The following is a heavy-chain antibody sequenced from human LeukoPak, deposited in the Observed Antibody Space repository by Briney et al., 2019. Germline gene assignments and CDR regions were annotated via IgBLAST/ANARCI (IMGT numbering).Heavy chain of an antibody. Sequence: PGGSLRLSCAASGFTVSSNYMSWVRQAPGKGLEWVSIIYIGGITYYADSVKGRFTISRDSSKNTLYLQMNSLRAEDTAVYYCARDLSNAFDYWGQGTLVTVSS. V-gene: IGHV3-53*01. CDR3: ARDLSNAFDY. CDR1: GFTVSSNY. D-gene: IGHD3-3*02. J-gene: IGHJ4*02. CDR2: IYIGGIT.